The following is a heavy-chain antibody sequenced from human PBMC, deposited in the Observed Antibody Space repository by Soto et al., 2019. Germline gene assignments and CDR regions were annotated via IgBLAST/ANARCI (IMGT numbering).Heavy chain of an antibody. Sequence: GGSLRLSCAASGFTFSTYHMNWARQAPGKGLEWVSYIHSCGSRIYYADSVKGRFTISRDNAKNSLYLQMNSLRAEDTAVYYCARDGSMVTTNYPYAMDVGGQGTTVT. D-gene: IGHD2-21*02. CDR2: IHSCGSRI. CDR3: ARDGSMVTTNYPYAMDV. CDR1: GFTFSTYH. V-gene: IGHV3-48*03. J-gene: IGHJ6*02.